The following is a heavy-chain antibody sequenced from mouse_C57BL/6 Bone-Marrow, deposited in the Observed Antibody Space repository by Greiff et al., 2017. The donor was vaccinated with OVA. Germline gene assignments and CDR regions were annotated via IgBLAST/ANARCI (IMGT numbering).Heavy chain of an antibody. CDR2: IDPEDGET. D-gene: IGHD4-1*01. V-gene: IGHV14-2*01. J-gene: IGHJ4*01. CDR3: ARLGVGRINYYAMDY. CDR1: GFNIKDYY. Sequence: EVQLQESGAELVKPGASVKLSCTASGFNIKDYYMPWVKQRTEQGLEWIGRIDPEDGETKYAPKFQGKATITADTSSNTAYLQLSSLTSEDTAVYYCARLGVGRINYYAMDYWGQGTAVTVSS.